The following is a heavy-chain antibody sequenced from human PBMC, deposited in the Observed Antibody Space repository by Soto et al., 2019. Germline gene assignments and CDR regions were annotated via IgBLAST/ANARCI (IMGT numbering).Heavy chain of an antibody. CDR3: ARGRGDGYNQHWYFDL. Sequence: QVHLQQWGAGLLKPSETLSLTCAVYGGSFSGYYWSWLRQPPGKGLEWIGEINHSGSTNYNPSLKRRVSISVGTSNNQFSLKLSSVTAADTAVYYCARGRGDGYNQHWYFDLWGRGTLVTVSS. V-gene: IGHV4-34*01. CDR1: GGSFSGYY. D-gene: IGHD3-10*01. J-gene: IGHJ2*01. CDR2: INHSGST.